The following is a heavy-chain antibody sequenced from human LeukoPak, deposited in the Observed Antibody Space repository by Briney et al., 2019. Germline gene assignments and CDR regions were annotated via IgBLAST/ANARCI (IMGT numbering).Heavy chain of an antibody. CDR2: IWYDGSNK. CDR1: GFTFSSYG. D-gene: IGHD3-22*01. Sequence: GGSLRLSCAASGFTFSSYGMHWVRQAPGKGREWGAVIWYDGSNKYYADSVKGRFTISRDNSKNTLYLQMNSLRAEDTAVYYCAREYYYDSSGYYLYYYYYYGMDVWGQGTTVTVSS. V-gene: IGHV3-33*01. J-gene: IGHJ6*02. CDR3: AREYYYDSSGYYLYYYYYYGMDV.